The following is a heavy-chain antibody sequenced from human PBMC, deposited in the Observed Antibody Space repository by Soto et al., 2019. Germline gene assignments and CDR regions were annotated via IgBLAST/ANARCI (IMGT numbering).Heavy chain of an antibody. D-gene: IGHD2-15*01. CDR1: GGTFSSYT. CDR2: IIPILGIA. J-gene: IGHJ1*01. Sequence: QVQLVQSGAEVKKPGSSVKVSCKASGGTFSSYTISWVRQAPGQGLEWMGRIIPILGIANYAQKFQGRVTITADKSTSTAYMELSSLRSEDTAVYYRARDLEVGPVRHWGQGTLVTVSS. V-gene: IGHV1-69*08. CDR3: ARDLEVGPVRH.